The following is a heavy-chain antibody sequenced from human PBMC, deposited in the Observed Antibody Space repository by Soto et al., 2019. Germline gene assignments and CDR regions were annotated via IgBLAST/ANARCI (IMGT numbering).Heavy chain of an antibody. Sequence: QVQLVQSGAEVKKPGSSVKVSCKASGGTFSSYAISWVRQSPGQVLEWMGGIIPIFGTANYAQKFQGRITITADESTSTAYMELSSLRSEDTAVYYCAREGASSSWYGGFDYWGQGTLVTVSS. D-gene: IGHD6-13*01. J-gene: IGHJ4*02. CDR3: AREGASSSWYGGFDY. CDR2: IIPIFGTA. V-gene: IGHV1-69*12. CDR1: GGTFSSYA.